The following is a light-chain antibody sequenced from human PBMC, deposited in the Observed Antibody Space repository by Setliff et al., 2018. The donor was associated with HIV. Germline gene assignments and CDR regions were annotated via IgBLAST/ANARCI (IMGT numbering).Light chain of an antibody. CDR1: SSDVGSYNL. V-gene: IGLV2-23*02. CDR2: EVS. Sequence: QSALTQPASVSGSPGQSITISCTGTSSDVGSYNLVSWYQQHPGKAPKVIIYEVSERPSGVSNRFSGSKSGNTASLTTSGLQAEDEADYYCCSYAGSSTYVFGTGTKVTVL. CDR3: CSYAGSSTYV. J-gene: IGLJ1*01.